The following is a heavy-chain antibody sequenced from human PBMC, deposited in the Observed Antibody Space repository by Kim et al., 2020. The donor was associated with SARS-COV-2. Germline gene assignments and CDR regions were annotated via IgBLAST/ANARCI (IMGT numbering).Heavy chain of an antibody. CDR3: ARGRYSYGMDV. Sequence: GSLRLSCAASGFTFSSYAMHWVRQAPGKGLEWVAVISYDGSNKYYADSVKGRFTISRDNSKNTLYLQMNSLRAEDTAVYYCARGRYSYGMDVWGQGTTVTVSS. CDR2: ISYDGSNK. CDR1: GFTFSSYA. V-gene: IGHV3-30-3*01. D-gene: IGHD2-21*01. J-gene: IGHJ6*02.